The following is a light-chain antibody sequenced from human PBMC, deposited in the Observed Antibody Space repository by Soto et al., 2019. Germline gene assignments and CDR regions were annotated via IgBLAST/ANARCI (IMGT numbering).Light chain of an antibody. J-gene: IGLJ2*01. CDR1: SSNIGSNY. Sequence: QSALTQPPSASETPGQRVTISCSGSSSNIGSNYVYWYQQLPGTAPKLLIYRNNQRPSGVPDRFSGSKSGTSASLAISGLRSEDEADYYCAAWDDSLSGVVFGGGTQLTVL. V-gene: IGLV1-47*01. CDR2: RNN. CDR3: AAWDDSLSGVV.